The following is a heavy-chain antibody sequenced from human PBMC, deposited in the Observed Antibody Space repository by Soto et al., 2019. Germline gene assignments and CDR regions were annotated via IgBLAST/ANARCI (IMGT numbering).Heavy chain of an antibody. CDR3: ARDQSRYFDWLSLNWFDP. CDR2: ISAYNGNT. J-gene: IGHJ5*02. V-gene: IGHV1-18*01. CDR1: GYTFTSYG. D-gene: IGHD3-9*01. Sequence: ASVKVSCKASGYTFTSYGISWVRQAPGQGLEWMGWISAYNGNTNYAQKLQGRVTMTTDTSTSTAYMELRSLRSDDPAVYYCARDQSRYFDWLSLNWFDPWGQGTLLTVSS.